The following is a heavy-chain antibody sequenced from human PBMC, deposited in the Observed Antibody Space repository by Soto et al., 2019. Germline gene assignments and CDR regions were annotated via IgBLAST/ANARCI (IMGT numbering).Heavy chain of an antibody. V-gene: IGHV1-69*06. Sequence: GASVKVSCKASGGPFSSYAISWVRQAPGQGLEWMGGIIPIFGTANYAQKFQGRVTITADKSTSTAYMELSSLRSEDTAVYYCARINDDYDTSCYSRWFDPWGQGTMVTVSS. D-gene: IGHD3-22*01. CDR2: IIPIFGTA. CDR1: GGPFSSYA. J-gene: IGHJ5*02. CDR3: ARINDDYDTSCYSRWFDP.